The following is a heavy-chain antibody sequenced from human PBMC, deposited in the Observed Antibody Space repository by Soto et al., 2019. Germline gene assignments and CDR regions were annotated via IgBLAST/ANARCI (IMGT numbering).Heavy chain of an antibody. CDR1: GGSFSGYY. Sequence: PSETLSLTCAVYGGSFSGYYWSWIRQPPGKGLEWIGEINHSGSTNYNPSLKSRVTISVDTSKNQFSLKLSSVTAADTAVYYCARGGFTLLRRWVYNWFDPWGQGTLVTVSS. CDR2: INHSGST. CDR3: ARGGFTLLRRWVYNWFDP. J-gene: IGHJ5*02. D-gene: IGHD2-15*01. V-gene: IGHV4-34*01.